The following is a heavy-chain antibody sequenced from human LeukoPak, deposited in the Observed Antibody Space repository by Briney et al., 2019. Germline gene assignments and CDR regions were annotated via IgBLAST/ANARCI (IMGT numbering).Heavy chain of an antibody. J-gene: IGHJ4*02. CDR1: GFTFSSYW. V-gene: IGHV3-21*01. CDR2: INGRSTDI. Sequence: GGSLRLSCAASGFTFSSYWMSWVRQAPGKGLEWVSSINGRSTDIYYADSVKGRFTISRDNAKNSLYLQMNSLRAEDTAVYYCARRGYYDSSGYDYWGQGTLVTVSS. D-gene: IGHD3-22*01. CDR3: ARRGYYDSSGYDY.